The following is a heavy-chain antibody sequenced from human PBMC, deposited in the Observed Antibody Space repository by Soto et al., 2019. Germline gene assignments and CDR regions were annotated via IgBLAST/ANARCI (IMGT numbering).Heavy chain of an antibody. CDR3: ARGWPGSYFDY. J-gene: IGHJ4*02. Sequence: QVQLQQWGAGLLKPSETLSLTCAVYGGSFSGYYWSWIRQPPGKGLEWIGEINHSGSTNYNPSLKSRVTISLDTSKNQFSLKLSSVTAADTAVYYCARGWPGSYFDYWGQGTLVTVSS. D-gene: IGHD6-19*01. V-gene: IGHV4-34*01. CDR1: GGSFSGYY. CDR2: INHSGST.